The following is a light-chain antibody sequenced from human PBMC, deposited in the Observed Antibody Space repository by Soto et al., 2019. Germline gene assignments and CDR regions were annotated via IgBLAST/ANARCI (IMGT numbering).Light chain of an antibody. Sequence: EILMTQSPGTLSVSPGERATLSCRATQSLYGNLAWYQQKPGQAPRLLIYAASTRATGIPARFSGSGSGTEFTLTIFSLQSEDFAVYYCQQYNRWPITFGQGTRLDIK. CDR1: QSLYGN. CDR2: AAS. CDR3: QQYNRWPIT. J-gene: IGKJ5*01. V-gene: IGKV3-15*01.